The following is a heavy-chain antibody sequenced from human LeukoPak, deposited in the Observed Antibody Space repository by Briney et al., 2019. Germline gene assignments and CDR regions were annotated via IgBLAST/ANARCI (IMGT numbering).Heavy chain of an antibody. CDR1: GLTFNNAW. CDR3: ATDPGEWEPI. V-gene: IGHV3-15*01. Sequence: GGSLRLSCATSGLTFNNAWMSWFRQAPGKGLEWVGRIKSKIDGGTSDHAAPVQGRFTISRDDSKNTLYLQMNSLKIEDTAVYYCATDPGEWEPIWGQGTMVTVSS. J-gene: IGHJ3*02. CDR2: IKSKIDGGTS. D-gene: IGHD1-26*01.